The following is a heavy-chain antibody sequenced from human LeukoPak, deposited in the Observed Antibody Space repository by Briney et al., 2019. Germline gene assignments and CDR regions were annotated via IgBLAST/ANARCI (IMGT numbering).Heavy chain of an antibody. J-gene: IGHJ5*02. V-gene: IGHV4-59*01. CDR2: IYNSGST. Sequence: SETQSLTCTVSGGSISRFYWSWIRQPPGKGLQWIGYIYNSGSTKYNPSLTSRVTISIDTSKNQFSLKLSSVTAADAAVYYCARESGTGWFDPWGQGTLVTVSS. CDR1: GGSISRFY. D-gene: IGHD3-10*01. CDR3: ARESGTGWFDP.